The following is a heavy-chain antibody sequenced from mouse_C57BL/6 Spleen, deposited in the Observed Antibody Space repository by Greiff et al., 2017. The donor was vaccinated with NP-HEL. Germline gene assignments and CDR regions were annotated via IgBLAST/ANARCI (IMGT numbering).Heavy chain of an antibody. J-gene: IGHJ2*01. CDR1: GYSFTGYF. Sequence: EVQLQQSGPELVKPGDSVKISCKASGYSFTGYFMNWVMQSHGKSLEWIGRINPYNGDTFYNQKFKGKATLTVDKSSSTAHMELRRLTSEDSAVYYGASEGRSHYDGSSPYYFDYWGQGTTLTVSS. V-gene: IGHV1-20*01. CDR3: ASEGRSHYDGSSPYYFDY. D-gene: IGHD1-1*01. CDR2: INPYNGDT.